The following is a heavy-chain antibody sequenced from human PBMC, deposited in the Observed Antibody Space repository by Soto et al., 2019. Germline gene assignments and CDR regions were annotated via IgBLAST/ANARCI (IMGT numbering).Heavy chain of an antibody. CDR3: AGGWKNALDY. D-gene: IGHD1-1*01. CDR1: GFTFTTYG. J-gene: IGHJ4*02. V-gene: IGHV3-74*01. CDR2: VNPDGIYT. Sequence: GGSLRLSCAASGFTFTTYGMHWVRQAPGKGLVWVSRVNPDGIYTNYADSVKGRFTISRDNAKNTLFLQMNSLRAEDTAVYFCAGGWKNALDYWGQGTLVTVS.